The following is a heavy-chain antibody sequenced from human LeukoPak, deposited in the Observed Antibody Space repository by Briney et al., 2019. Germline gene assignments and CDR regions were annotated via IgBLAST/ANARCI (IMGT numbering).Heavy chain of an antibody. CDR1: GFTFSSYA. CDR2: ISTNGRTT. J-gene: IGHJ6*02. CDR3: ARGEPIVVAVGANGYYGMDV. D-gene: IGHD2-15*01. Sequence: GGSLRLSCAASGFTFSSYALSWVRQAPGKGLEWISYISTNGRTTYYSDSVKGRFTISRDNAKNSLYLQMNSLRAEDTAVYYCARGEPIVVAVGANGYYGMDVWGQGTTVSVFS. V-gene: IGHV3-48*04.